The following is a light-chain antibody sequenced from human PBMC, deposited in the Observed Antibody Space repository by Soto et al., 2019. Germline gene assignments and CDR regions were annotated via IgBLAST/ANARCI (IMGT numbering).Light chain of an antibody. CDR2: KAS. CDR1: QRIDTW. CDR3: QEYRNNYGT. V-gene: IGKV1-5*03. J-gene: IGKJ1*01. Sequence: DIQMTQSPATLAASVGYRVSITCRASQRIDTWLAWYQQKPGKAPNLLIYKASRLQSGVPSRFSGSGSGTEFTLTISSRQPEDFATYYCQEYRNNYGTFGQGTQVDIK.